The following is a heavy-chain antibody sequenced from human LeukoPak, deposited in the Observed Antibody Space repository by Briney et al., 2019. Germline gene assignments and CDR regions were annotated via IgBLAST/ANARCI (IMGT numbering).Heavy chain of an antibody. V-gene: IGHV1-8*03. Sequence: GASVKVSCKASGYTFTSYDINWVRQATGQGLEWMGWMNPNSGNTGYAQKFQGRVTITRNTSISTAYMELSSLRSEDTAVYYCARGVTMVRDTGLNNVEDAFDIWGQGTMVTVSS. J-gene: IGHJ3*02. CDR2: MNPNSGNT. CDR3: ARGVTMVRDTGLNNVEDAFDI. D-gene: IGHD3-10*01. CDR1: GYTFTSYD.